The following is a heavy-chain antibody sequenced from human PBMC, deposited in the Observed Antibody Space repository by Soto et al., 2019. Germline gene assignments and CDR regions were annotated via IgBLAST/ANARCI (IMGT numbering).Heavy chain of an antibody. J-gene: IGHJ3*02. Sequence: SLRLSCAASGFTFSSYAMHWVRQAPGKGLEWVAVISYDGSNKYYADSVKGRFTISRDNSKNTLYLQMNSLRAEDTAVYYCARFSQADIVVVVAAARGAFDIWGQGTMVTVSS. CDR1: GFTFSSYA. D-gene: IGHD2-15*01. V-gene: IGHV3-30-3*01. CDR3: ARFSQADIVVVVAAARGAFDI. CDR2: ISYDGSNK.